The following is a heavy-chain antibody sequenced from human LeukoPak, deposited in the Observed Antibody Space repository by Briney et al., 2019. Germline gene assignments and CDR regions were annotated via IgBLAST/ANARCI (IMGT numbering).Heavy chain of an antibody. CDR2: ISSSGGTI. V-gene: IGHV3-48*03. Sequence: GGSLRLSCAASGFTFSSYEMNWVRQAPGKGLEWVSYISSSGGTIYYADSVKGRFTISRDNAKNSLYLQMNSLRGEDTAVYYCTGLRYGDYGWGQGTLVTVSS. D-gene: IGHD4-17*01. CDR3: TGLRYGDYG. J-gene: IGHJ4*02. CDR1: GFTFSSYE.